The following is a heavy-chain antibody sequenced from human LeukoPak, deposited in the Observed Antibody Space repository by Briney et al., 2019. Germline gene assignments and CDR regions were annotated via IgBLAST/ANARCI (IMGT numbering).Heavy chain of an antibody. Sequence: PSETLPLTCTVSGGSISSYYWSWIRQPPGKGLEWIGYIYYSRSTNYNPSLKSRVIISVDTSKNQFSLKLSSVTAADTAVYYCAREIRYYYESSGYSYGMDVWGQGTTVTVSS. CDR3: AREIRYYYESSGYSYGMDV. CDR1: GGSISSYY. J-gene: IGHJ6*02. CDR2: IYYSRST. V-gene: IGHV4-59*01. D-gene: IGHD3-22*01.